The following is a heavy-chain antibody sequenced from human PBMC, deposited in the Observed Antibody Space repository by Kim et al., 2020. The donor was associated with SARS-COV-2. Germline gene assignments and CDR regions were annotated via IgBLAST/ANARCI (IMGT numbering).Heavy chain of an antibody. CDR2: VYYTGTT. Sequence: SETLSLTCTVSGGSISSSGYSWGWIRQPPGKGLEWIGSVYYTGTTYYDPALKSRVTISVDTSKNQFSLKLNSVTAADTAVYYSARHFRGTSIRFLGFYHFDSWGPGTLVTVSS. CDR3: ARHFRGTSIRFLGFYHFDS. D-gene: IGHD3-3*01. CDR1: GGSISSSGYS. V-gene: IGHV4-39*01. J-gene: IGHJ4*02.